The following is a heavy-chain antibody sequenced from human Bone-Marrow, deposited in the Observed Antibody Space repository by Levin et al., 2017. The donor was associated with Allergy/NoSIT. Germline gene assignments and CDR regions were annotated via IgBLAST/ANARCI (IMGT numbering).Heavy chain of an antibody. Sequence: SETLSLTCVVSEYSISSGHYWGWIRQSPGKGLQWIGNMFHTGTTYYTPSLKDRVTISLDTSKNEVYLKMKSVTAADPAKYYCATFGCSGGSCHLGGDYWGQGILVTVSS. D-gene: IGHD2-15*01. CDR1: EYSISSGHY. CDR3: ATFGCSGGSCHLGGDY. J-gene: IGHJ4*02. V-gene: IGHV4-38-2*01. CDR2: MFHTGTT.